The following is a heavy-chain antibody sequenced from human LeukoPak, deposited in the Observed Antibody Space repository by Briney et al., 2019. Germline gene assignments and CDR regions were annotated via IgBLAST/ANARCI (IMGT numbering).Heavy chain of an antibody. CDR2: ISSSSSYI. CDR3: ARPHYYDSSGYYHLFDY. J-gene: IGHJ4*02. D-gene: IGHD3-22*01. V-gene: IGHV3-21*01. Sequence: GGALRLSCAASGFTFSSYSMNWVRQAPGKGLEWVSSISSSSSYIYYADSVKGRFTISRDNAKNSLYPQMNSLRAEDTAVYYCARPHYYDSSGYYHLFDYWGEGTLVTVSS. CDR1: GFTFSSYS.